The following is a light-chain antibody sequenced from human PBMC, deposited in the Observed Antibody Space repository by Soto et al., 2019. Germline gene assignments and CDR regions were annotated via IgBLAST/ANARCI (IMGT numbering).Light chain of an antibody. CDR1: QSVSSNY. J-gene: IGKJ4*01. CDR2: RAS. CDR3: QQYGSSPLT. V-gene: IGKV3-20*01. Sequence: EIVLTQSPGTLSLSPGERATLSCRDSQSVSSNYLAWYQQKPGQAPKLLIYRASIRATGIPERFTASGSGTEFNLTISRLEPEDFAVYYCQQYGSSPLTFGGGTKVDIK.